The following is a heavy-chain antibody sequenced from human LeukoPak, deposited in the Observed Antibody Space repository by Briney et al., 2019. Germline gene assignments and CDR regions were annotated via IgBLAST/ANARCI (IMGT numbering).Heavy chain of an antibody. D-gene: IGHD3-10*01. CDR2: FGIRSTSI. J-gene: IGHJ3*02. CDR3: ARGDYYGSGSYYHDAFDI. V-gene: IGHV3-21*01. CDR1: GFTFSGYS. Sequence: PGGSLRLSCTASGFTFSGYSMNWIRQAPGKGLEWVSSFGIRSTSIYHAGSVKGRFAISRDNAKNSLYLQMNSLRAEDTALYYCARGDYYGSGSYYHDAFDIWGQGTMVTVSS.